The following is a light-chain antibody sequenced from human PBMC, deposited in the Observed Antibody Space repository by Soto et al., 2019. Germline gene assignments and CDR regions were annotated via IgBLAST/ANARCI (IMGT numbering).Light chain of an antibody. Sequence: QSALTQPASVSGSRGQSITISCTGTSSDVGSYNLFSWYQQHPGTAPKLMIYEAFKRPSGVSNRFSGSKSGDTASLTISGLQAEDEADYYCCSYAGSTTLYVFGTGTKLTVL. CDR2: EAF. J-gene: IGLJ1*01. CDR3: CSYAGSTTLYV. CDR1: SSDVGSYNL. V-gene: IGLV2-23*01.